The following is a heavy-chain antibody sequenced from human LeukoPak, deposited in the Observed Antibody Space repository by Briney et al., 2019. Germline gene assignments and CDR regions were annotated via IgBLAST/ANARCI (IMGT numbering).Heavy chain of an antibody. CDR3: AKDRTYYYGSGSYWDV. Sequence: GGTLRLSCAASGFTFSSYGMSWVRQAPGKGLEWVSAISGSGGSTYYADSVKGRFTISRDNSKNTLYLQMNSLRVEDTAVYYCAKDRTYYYGSGSYWDVWGKGTTVTISS. J-gene: IGHJ6*04. D-gene: IGHD3-10*01. CDR2: ISGSGGST. CDR1: GFTFSSYG. V-gene: IGHV3-23*01.